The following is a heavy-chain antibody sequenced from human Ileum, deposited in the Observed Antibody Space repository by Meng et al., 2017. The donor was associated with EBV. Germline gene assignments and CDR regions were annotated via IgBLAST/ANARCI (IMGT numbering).Heavy chain of an antibody. CDR3: ARANSSTWHYFDH. Sequence: QVQLVESGGGVVQPGRALRLSCAASGFSFSDDTLHWVRQAPGKVVEWVAVISYDGRQKYYTESVRGRFTISRDNFKNMLFLQMNSLRVEDAAVYYCARANSSTWHYFDHWGQGPLVTVSS. J-gene: IGHJ4*01. V-gene: IGHV3-30*04. D-gene: IGHD6-13*01. CDR2: ISYDGRQK. CDR1: GFSFSDDT.